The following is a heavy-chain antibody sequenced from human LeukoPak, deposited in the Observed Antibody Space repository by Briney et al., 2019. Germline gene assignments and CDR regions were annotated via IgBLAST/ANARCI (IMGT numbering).Heavy chain of an antibody. CDR1: GFTFSSYE. V-gene: IGHV3-48*03. J-gene: IGHJ6*04. CDR2: ISSSGSNK. D-gene: IGHD3-10*02. CDR3: AELGITMIGGV. Sequence: GGSLRLSCAASGFTFSSYEMNWVRQAPGKGLEGVSYISSSGSNKYYADSVKGRFTISRDNAKNSLYLQMNSLRAEDTAVYYCAELGITMIGGVWGKGTTVTISS.